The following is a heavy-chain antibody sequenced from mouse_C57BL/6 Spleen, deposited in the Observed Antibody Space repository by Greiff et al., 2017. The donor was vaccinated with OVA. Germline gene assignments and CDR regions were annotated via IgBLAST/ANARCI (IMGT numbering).Heavy chain of an antibody. Sequence: QVQLQQPGTELVKPGASVKLSCKASGYTFTSYWMHWVKQRPGQGLEWIGNINPSNGGTNYNEKFKSKATLTVDKSSSTVYMQLSSLTSEDSAVYYCAREIYYDYDRNFDYWGQGTTLTVSS. J-gene: IGHJ2*01. CDR3: AREIYYDYDRNFDY. V-gene: IGHV1-53*01. D-gene: IGHD2-4*01. CDR1: GYTFTSYW. CDR2: INPSNGGT.